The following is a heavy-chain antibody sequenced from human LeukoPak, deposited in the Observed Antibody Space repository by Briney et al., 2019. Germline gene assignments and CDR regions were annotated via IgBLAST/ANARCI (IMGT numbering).Heavy chain of an antibody. CDR2: IYTSGST. D-gene: IGHD3-9*01. CDR1: GGSISSGSYY. V-gene: IGHV4-61*02. Sequence: PSQTLSLTCTVSGGSISSGSYYWSWIRQPAGKGLEWIGRIYTSGSTNYNPSLKSRVTISVDTSKNQFSLKLSSVTAADTAVYYCARSRVLRYFDWLFPFDYWGQGTLVTVSS. CDR3: ARSRVLRYFDWLFPFDY. J-gene: IGHJ4*02.